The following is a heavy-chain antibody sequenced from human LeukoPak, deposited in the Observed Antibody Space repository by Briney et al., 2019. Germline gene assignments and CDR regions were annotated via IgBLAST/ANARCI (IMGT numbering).Heavy chain of an antibody. CDR1: GGSISSGSYY. V-gene: IGHV4-39*01. CDR2: IYYSGST. J-gene: IGHJ4*02. D-gene: IGHD2-2*02. Sequence: SETLSLTCTVSGGSISSGSYYWGWIRQPPGKGLEWIGSIYYSGSTYYNPSLKSRVTISVDTSKNQFSLKLSSVTAADTAVYYCARHGPDTQDIVVVPAAIHNFDYWGQGTLVTVSS. CDR3: ARHGPDTQDIVVVPAAIHNFDY.